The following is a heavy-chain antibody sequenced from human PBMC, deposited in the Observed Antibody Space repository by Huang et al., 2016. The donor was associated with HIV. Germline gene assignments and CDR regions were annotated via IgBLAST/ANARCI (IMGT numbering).Heavy chain of an antibody. CDR2: IRYDENNK. V-gene: IGHV3-30*02. J-gene: IGHJ2*01. CDR1: GFTFSSYV. D-gene: IGHD3-22*01. CDR3: AKDHDSGGLYWYFDL. Sequence: QVQLVESGGGVVQPGGSLRLSCAASGFTFSSYVMHWVRQAPGKGLEWVAFIRYDENNKYYADSVKGRFTISRDKTKNTLYLQMNSLRTEDTAVYYCAKDHDSGGLYWYFDLWGRGTLVTVSS.